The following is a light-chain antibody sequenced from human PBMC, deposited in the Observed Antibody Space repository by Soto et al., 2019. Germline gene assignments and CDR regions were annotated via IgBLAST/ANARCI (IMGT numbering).Light chain of an antibody. V-gene: IGKV3-15*01. Sequence: EIVMTQSPSTLSVSPGERATLSCRASQSVSTKLAWYQQKPGQTPRLLIHGASTRATGIPARFSGSGSGTEFTLTISSLQSEDFAVYYCQQYSTWPPMYTFGQGTKLEIK. CDR2: GAS. CDR3: QQYSTWPPMYT. J-gene: IGKJ2*01. CDR1: QSVSTK.